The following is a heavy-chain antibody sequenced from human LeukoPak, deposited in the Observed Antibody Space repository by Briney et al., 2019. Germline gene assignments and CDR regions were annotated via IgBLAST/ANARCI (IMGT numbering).Heavy chain of an antibody. CDR1: GDSITSYY. CDR2: ISYSGST. CDR3: TRAGGDYDFDY. V-gene: IGHV4-59*08. D-gene: IGHD3-16*01. J-gene: IGHJ4*02. Sequence: PSETLSLTCSVFGDSITSYYWNWIRQPPGKALEWIGYISYSGSTNYNPSLKSRVTMSSDTSKNQFSVKLSSVTAADTAVYYCTRAGGDYDFDYWGQGTLVTVSS.